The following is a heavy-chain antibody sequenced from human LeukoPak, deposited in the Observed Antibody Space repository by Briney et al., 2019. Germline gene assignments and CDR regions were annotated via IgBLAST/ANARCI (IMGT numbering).Heavy chain of an antibody. Sequence: PGGSLRLSCAASGFRFNTYWMHWVRQAPGKGLVWVSRINPDGRSTDYANSVKGRFTISRDNAKNTLYLQMNSLRVEDTAVYYCAKDQRPDSGCDIDYWGQGTLVTVSS. D-gene: IGHD5-12*01. V-gene: IGHV3-74*01. CDR2: INPDGRST. CDR3: AKDQRPDSGCDIDY. CDR1: GFRFNTYW. J-gene: IGHJ4*02.